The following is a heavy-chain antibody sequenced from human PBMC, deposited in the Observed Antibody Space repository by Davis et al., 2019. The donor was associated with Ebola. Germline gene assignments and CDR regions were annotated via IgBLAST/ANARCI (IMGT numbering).Heavy chain of an antibody. D-gene: IGHD3-10*01. Sequence: PGGSLRLSCAASGFTFSSYAMHWVRQAPGKGLEWVAVISYDGSNKYYADSVKGRFTISRDNSKNTLYLQMNSLRAEDTAVYYCARDAETYYYGSGSFDPWGQGTLVTVSS. J-gene: IGHJ5*02. CDR2: ISYDGSNK. CDR1: GFTFSSYA. CDR3: ARDAETYYYGSGSFDP. V-gene: IGHV3-30-3*01.